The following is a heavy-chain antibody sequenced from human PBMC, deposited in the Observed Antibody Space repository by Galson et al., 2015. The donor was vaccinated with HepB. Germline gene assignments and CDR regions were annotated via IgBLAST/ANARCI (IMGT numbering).Heavy chain of an antibody. CDR2: IRSSSSTI. CDR3: AGSDSSGYYYLK. J-gene: IGHJ1*01. Sequence: SLRLSCAASGFSFSTYGMNWVRQAPGKGLEWVSYIRSSSSTIYYADSVKGRFTISRDNAKNSLFLQMNSLRDEDTAVYYCAGSDSSGYYYLKWGQGTLVTVSS. D-gene: IGHD3-22*01. V-gene: IGHV3-48*02. CDR1: GFSFSTYG.